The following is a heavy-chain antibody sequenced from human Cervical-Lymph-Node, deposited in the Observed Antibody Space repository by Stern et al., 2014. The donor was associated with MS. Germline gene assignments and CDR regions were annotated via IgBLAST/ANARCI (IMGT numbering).Heavy chain of an antibody. CDR1: GFTFDDYA. V-gene: IGHV3-9*01. Sequence: EVQLVESGGGLVQPGRSLRLSCAASGFTFDDYAMHWVRQAPGKGLEWVSGISWNSGSIGYADSVKGRFTISRDNAKNSLYLQMNSLRAKDTALYYCAKDRNRGYSYGYSYGMDVWGQGTTVTVSS. D-gene: IGHD5-18*01. CDR3: AKDRNRGYSYGYSYGMDV. CDR2: ISWNSGSI. J-gene: IGHJ6*02.